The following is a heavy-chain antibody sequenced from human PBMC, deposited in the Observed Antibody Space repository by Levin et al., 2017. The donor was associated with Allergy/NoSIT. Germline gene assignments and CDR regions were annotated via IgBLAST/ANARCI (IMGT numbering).Heavy chain of an antibody. CDR3: AKGGLYSSASAPDS. Sequence: GGSLRLSCAASGFTFDDYAMHWVRQAPGKGLEWVSSINWNSGDIGYADSVRGRFTISRDNAKNSLYLQMNSLRAEDTAFYYCAKGGLYSSASAPDSWGQGNLVTVSS. CDR2: INWNSGDI. D-gene: IGHD6-6*01. CDR1: GFTFDDYA. J-gene: IGHJ4*02. V-gene: IGHV3-9*01.